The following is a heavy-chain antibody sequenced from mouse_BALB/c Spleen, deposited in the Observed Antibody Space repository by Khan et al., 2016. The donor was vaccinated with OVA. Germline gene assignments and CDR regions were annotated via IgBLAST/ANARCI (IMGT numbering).Heavy chain of an antibody. CDR3: SKGVWSYYFALDY. Sequence: QVQLKESGPGLVAPSQSLSITCTVSGFSLTDYGVSWIRQPPGKGLEWLAVIWGGGSTYYNSALKSRLSISKDTSKSQVFLKMNSLQTDDTAIYYCSKGVWSYYFALDYWGQGTSVTVSS. CDR1: GFSLTDYG. CDR2: IWGGGST. J-gene: IGHJ4*01. V-gene: IGHV2-6-5*01.